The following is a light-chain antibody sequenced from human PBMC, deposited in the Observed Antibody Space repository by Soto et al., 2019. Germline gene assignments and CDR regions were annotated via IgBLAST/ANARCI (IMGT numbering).Light chain of an antibody. CDR3: QKYDSVLLI. Sequence: DIQITQSPSSLSASVGDRVTITCLSSQAINNYVAWYQQKPGQCPQLLIYAASTLQSGVPSRFSGSGSGTDFTLTISSLQPEDVATYYCQKYDSVLLIFGGGTKVDIK. J-gene: IGKJ4*01. CDR2: AAS. CDR1: QAINNY. V-gene: IGKV1-27*01.